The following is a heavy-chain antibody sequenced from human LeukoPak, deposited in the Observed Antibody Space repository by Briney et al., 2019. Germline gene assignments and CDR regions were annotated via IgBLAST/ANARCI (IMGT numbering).Heavy chain of an antibody. Sequence: ASVKVSCKASGYTFTSYDINWVRQATGQGLEWMGWMNPNSGNTGYAQKFQGRVTMTRNTSISTAYMELSSLRSEDTAVYYCATASSVTPYYYYYMDVWGKGTTVTISS. CDR1: GYTFTSYD. V-gene: IGHV1-8*01. D-gene: IGHD4-17*01. CDR2: MNPNSGNT. CDR3: ATASSVTPYYYYYMDV. J-gene: IGHJ6*03.